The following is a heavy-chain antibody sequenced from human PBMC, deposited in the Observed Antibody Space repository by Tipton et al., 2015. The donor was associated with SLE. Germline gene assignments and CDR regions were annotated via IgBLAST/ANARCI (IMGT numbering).Heavy chain of an antibody. Sequence: SLRLSCAASGFTFSTYGMYWVRQAPGKGLEWVAFIRYDGSKKYYADSVKGRFTISRDNSKNMLYLQMNSLRAEDTAVYYCTTLLTTFGVLIAPFDYWGQGTLVTVSS. CDR3: TTLLTTFGVLIAPFDY. CDR2: IRYDGSKK. CDR1: GFTFSTYG. V-gene: IGHV3-30*02. J-gene: IGHJ4*02. D-gene: IGHD3-3*01.